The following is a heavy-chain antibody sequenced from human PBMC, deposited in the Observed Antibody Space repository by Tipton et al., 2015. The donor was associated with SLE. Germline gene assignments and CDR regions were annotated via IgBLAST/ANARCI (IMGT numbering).Heavy chain of an antibody. J-gene: IGHJ4*02. Sequence: TLSLTCTVSGGSVGSRPYYWGWIRQPPGKGLEWIGNIYYSGSTYYNPSLKSRLSISVDTSMNQVSLRLGYVTAADAAVYYCAREGLHYDILTGLLGRGYYFDHWGQGTLVTVSS. CDR2: IYYSGST. CDR1: GGSVGSRPYY. CDR3: AREGLHYDILTGLLGRGYYFDH. V-gene: IGHV4-39*07. D-gene: IGHD3-9*01.